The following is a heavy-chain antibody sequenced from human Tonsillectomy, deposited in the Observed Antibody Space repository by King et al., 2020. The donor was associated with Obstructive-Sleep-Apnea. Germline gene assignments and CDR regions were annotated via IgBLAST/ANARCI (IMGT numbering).Heavy chain of an antibody. CDR2: IYFTGST. V-gene: IGHV4-30-4*01. CDR1: DDSVTSGNYY. Sequence: QVQLQESGPGLVKPSQTLSLTCTVSDDSVTSGNYYWSWIRQPPGKGLEYIGYIYFTGSTYYNPSLKSRVTISADTSRNLFSLILNSVTAADTAVYYCARVKQMGWFDPWGQGALVTVSS. CDR3: ARVKQMGWFDP. D-gene: IGHD2-8*01. J-gene: IGHJ5*02.